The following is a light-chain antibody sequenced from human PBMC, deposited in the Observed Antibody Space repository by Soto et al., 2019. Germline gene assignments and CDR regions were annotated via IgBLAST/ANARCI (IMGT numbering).Light chain of an antibody. J-gene: IGKJ2*01. Sequence: DVQMTQSPPSLSASVGDRVTITCRASQTIGTYLNWYQQKPGTPPKLLIYDASNLQTGVSSRFSGSGSGAEFALTIRSLQPEDCATYYCPQRSTAPRTFGKGTKLDIK. V-gene: IGKV1-39*01. CDR2: DAS. CDR3: PQRSTAPRT. CDR1: QTIGTY.